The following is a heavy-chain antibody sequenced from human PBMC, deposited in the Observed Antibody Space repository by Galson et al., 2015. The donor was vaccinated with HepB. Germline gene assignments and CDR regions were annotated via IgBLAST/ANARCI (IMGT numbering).Heavy chain of an antibody. CDR3: ARDSSSSSVFDP. CDR1: GFIFRIYG. J-gene: IGHJ5*02. Sequence: PRLSCAASGFIFRIYGMHWVRQAPGKGLEWVAVIWFDGSNKYYADSVKGRFTISRDNSKNTLYLQMNSLRAEDTAVYYCARDSSSSSVFDPWGQGTLVTVSS. V-gene: IGHV3-33*01. CDR2: IWFDGSNK. D-gene: IGHD6-13*01.